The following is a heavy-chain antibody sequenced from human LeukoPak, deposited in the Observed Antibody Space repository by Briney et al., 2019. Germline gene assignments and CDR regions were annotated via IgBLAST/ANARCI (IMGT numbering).Heavy chain of an antibody. V-gene: IGHV3-30*18. Sequence: GRSLRLSCAASGFTFSSYGMHWVRQAPGKGLEWVAVISYDGSNKYYADSVKGRFTISRDNSKNTLYLQMNSLRAEDTAVYYCAKVSHGSYDYSLYDYWGQGTLVTVSS. J-gene: IGHJ4*02. CDR2: ISYDGSNK. CDR3: AKVSHGSYDYSLYDY. CDR1: GFTFSSYG. D-gene: IGHD5-12*01.